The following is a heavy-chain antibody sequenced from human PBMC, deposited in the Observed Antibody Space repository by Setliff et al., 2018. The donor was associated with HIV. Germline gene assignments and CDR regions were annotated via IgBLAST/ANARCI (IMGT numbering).Heavy chain of an antibody. D-gene: IGHD2-2*01. CDR2: IKSKRDGGTT. CDR1: GFTFSDYY. CDR3: TSDLYAAMPQIDC. V-gene: IGHV3-15*01. Sequence: GGSLRLYCASSGFTFSDYYMSWIRQATGKGLEWVGLIKSKRDGGTTDYAAPVKGRFTISRDDSKNTLYLQMNSLNTEHTAIYYCTSDLYAAMPQIDCWSQGILVTVS. J-gene: IGHJ4*02.